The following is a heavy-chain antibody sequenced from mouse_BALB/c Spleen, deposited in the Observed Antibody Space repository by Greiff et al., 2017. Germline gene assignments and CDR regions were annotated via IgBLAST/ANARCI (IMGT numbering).Heavy chain of an antibody. Sequence: QVQLQQPGAELVKPGASVKLSCKASGYTFTSYWMHWVKQRPGQGLEWIGEINPSNGRTNYNEKFKSKATLTVDKSSSTAYMQLSSLTSEDSAVYYCARYGCYGMDYWGQGTSVTVSS. CDR2: INPSNGRT. CDR1: GYTFTSYW. V-gene: IGHV1S81*02. J-gene: IGHJ4*01. CDR3: ARYGCYGMDY. D-gene: IGHD2-3*01.